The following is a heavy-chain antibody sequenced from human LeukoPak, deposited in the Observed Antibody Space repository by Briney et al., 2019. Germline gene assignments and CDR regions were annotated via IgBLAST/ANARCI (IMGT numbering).Heavy chain of an antibody. Sequence: GGSLRLSCAASGFTFSSYWMSWVRQAPGKGLEWVANIKQDGSEKYYVDSVKGRFTISRDNAKNSLYLQMNSLRAEDTAVYYCARANTDIVVVVAATPWDWFDPWGQGTLVTVSS. V-gene: IGHV3-7*01. CDR1: GFTFSSYW. CDR2: IKQDGSEK. CDR3: ARANTDIVVVVAATPWDWFDP. D-gene: IGHD2-15*01. J-gene: IGHJ5*02.